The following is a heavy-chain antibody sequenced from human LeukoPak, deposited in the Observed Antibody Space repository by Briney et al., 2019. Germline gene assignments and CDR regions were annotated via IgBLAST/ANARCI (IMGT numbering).Heavy chain of an antibody. Sequence: PGGSLRLSCAASGFSFSGSAMHWVRQAPGKGLEWVALISYDEREKYYAESVKGRFTVSRDNSENTLYLQMNSLRAEDTAVYYCAKSSSGVWYLLGDAFDIWGQGTMVTVSS. D-gene: IGHD6-19*01. J-gene: IGHJ3*02. CDR1: GFSFSGSA. CDR3: AKSSSGVWYLLGDAFDI. CDR2: ISYDEREK. V-gene: IGHV3-30*18.